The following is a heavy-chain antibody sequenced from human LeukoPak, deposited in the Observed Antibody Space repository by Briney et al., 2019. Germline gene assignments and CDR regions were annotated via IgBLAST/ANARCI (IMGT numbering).Heavy chain of an antibody. D-gene: IGHD3-22*01. CDR3: ARVDSSGDAFDI. J-gene: IGHJ3*02. Sequence: GGSLRLSCAASGITVSYNFMSWVRQAPGKGLEWVSVIYSDSSADYADSVKGRFTISRDNSKNTLYLQMNSLRAEDTAVYYCARVDSSGDAFDIWGQGTMVTVSS. CDR1: GITVSYNF. V-gene: IGHV3-66*01. CDR2: IYSDSSA.